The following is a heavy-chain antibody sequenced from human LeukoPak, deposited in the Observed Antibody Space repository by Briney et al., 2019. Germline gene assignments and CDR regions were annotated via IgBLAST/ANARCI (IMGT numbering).Heavy chain of an antibody. CDR3: TRVYCSGGSCYRLHY. D-gene: IGHD2-15*01. CDR1: GFTFGDYA. Sequence: GGSLRLSCTASGFTFGDYAMSWFRQAPGKGLEWVGFIRSKAYGGTTEYAASVKGRFTISRDDSKSIAYLQMNSLKTEDTAVYYCTRVYCSGGSCYRLHYWGQGTLVTVSS. V-gene: IGHV3-49*03. J-gene: IGHJ4*02. CDR2: IRSKAYGGTT.